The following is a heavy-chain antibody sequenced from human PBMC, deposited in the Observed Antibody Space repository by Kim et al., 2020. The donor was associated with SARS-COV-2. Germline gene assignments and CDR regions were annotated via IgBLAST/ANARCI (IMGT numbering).Heavy chain of an antibody. CDR2: IYYSGST. V-gene: IGHV4-59*08. Sequence: SETLSLTYTVSGGSISSYYWSWIRQPPGKGLEWIGYIYYSGSTNYNPSLKSRVTISADTSKNQFSLKLSSVTAADTAVYYCARHPLIAVAGMMYFDLWGRGTLVTVSS. CDR3: ARHPLIAVAGMMYFDL. D-gene: IGHD6-19*01. CDR1: GGSISSYY. J-gene: IGHJ2*01.